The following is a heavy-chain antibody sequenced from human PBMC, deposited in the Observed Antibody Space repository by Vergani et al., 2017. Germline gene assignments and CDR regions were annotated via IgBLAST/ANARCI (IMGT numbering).Heavy chain of an antibody. V-gene: IGHV1-69*01. J-gene: IGHJ6*02. CDR3: ARKGGRGTFYGV. Sequence: VQLVESGGGLVKPGGSLRLSCAASGFTFSSYAISWVRQAPGQGLEWMGGIIPIFGTANYAQKFQGRVTITADESTSTAYMELSSLRSEDTAVYYCARKGGRGTFYGVWGQGTTVTVSS. CDR2: IIPIFGTA. D-gene: IGHD3-10*01. CDR1: GFTFSSYA.